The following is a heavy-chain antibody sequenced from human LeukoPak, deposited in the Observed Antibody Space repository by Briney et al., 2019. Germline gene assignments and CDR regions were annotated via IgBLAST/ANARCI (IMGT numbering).Heavy chain of an antibody. CDR3: STWAFYHGLDV. D-gene: IGHD2/OR15-2a*01. CDR2: MHADGGRT. V-gene: IGHV3-43*02. CDR1: GFAFADYA. Sequence: GGSLTLSCAAPGFAFADYAMHWVRQIPGKGLECGADMHADGGRTFYAASVKGRFTVLRDNAKNSLFLQMDSLTSDDTAFYYCSTWAFYHGLDVWGQGATVIVSS. J-gene: IGHJ6*02.